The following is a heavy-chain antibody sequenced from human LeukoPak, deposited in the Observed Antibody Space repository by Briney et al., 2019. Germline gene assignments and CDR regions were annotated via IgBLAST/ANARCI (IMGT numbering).Heavy chain of an antibody. CDR3: ARGAEYYYDSSGYFPFDY. CDR2: ITSGGHI. D-gene: IGHD3-22*01. Sequence: PGGSLRLPCAASGFTFSSYSMNWVRQAPGKGLEWVSSITSGGHIYYPDSLKGRFTISRDNAKNSLYLQMNSLRAEDTAIYYCARGAEYYYDSSGYFPFDYWGQGTLVTVSS. CDR1: GFTFSSYS. V-gene: IGHV3-21*01. J-gene: IGHJ4*02.